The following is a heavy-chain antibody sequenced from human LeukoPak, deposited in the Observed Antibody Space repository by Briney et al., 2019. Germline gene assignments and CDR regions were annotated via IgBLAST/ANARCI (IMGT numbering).Heavy chain of an antibody. CDR1: GVTFSNDW. D-gene: IGHD3-22*01. J-gene: IGHJ4*02. CDR3: TTGLHYYDSSAYYSIDY. V-gene: IGHV3-15*01. Sequence: GGSLRLSCAASGVTFSNDWMSWVRQAPGKGLEWVGRIKSKTDGGTTDYAAPVKGRVTISRDDSKNTLYLQMDSLKTEDTAVYYCTTGLHYYDSSAYYSIDYWGQGTLVTVSS. CDR2: IKSKTDGGTT.